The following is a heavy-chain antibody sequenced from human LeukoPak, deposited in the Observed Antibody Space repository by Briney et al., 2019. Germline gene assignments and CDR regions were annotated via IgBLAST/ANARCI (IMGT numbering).Heavy chain of an antibody. CDR2: IKQDGSEK. Sequence: GGSLRLSCAASGFTFSRYWMSWVRQAPGKGLEWVANIKQDGSEKYYVDSVRGRFTISRDNAKNSLYLQMNSLRAEDTAVYYCARDRDGYNYWGQGTLVTVSS. V-gene: IGHV3-7*01. CDR1: GFTFSRYW. J-gene: IGHJ4*02. D-gene: IGHD5-24*01. CDR3: ARDRDGYNY.